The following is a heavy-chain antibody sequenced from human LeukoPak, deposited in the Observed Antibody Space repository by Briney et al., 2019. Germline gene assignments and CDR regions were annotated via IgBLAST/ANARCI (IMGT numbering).Heavy chain of an antibody. J-gene: IGHJ3*02. Sequence: XETLSLTCTVSGGSISSPAYYWGWIRQPPGKGLEWIGSIHYSGNTYYNPSLKSRVTISADTSKNQFSLKLSSVTAADTAVYYCARTDSYGNLAPGGAFDIWGQGTMVTVSS. D-gene: IGHD5-18*01. CDR3: ARTDSYGNLAPGGAFDI. CDR1: GGSISSPAYY. CDR2: IHYSGNT. V-gene: IGHV4-39*07.